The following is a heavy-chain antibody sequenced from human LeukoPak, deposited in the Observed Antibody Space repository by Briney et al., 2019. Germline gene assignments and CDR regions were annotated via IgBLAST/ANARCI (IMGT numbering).Heavy chain of an antibody. Sequence: PSETLSLTCTVSGGSISSYYWSWIRQPAGKGLEWIGRIYTSGSTNYNPSLKRRVTMSVDTSKNQFSLKLSSVTAADTAVYYCARDPSDSSGWYGSFGDWGQGTLVTVSS. V-gene: IGHV4-4*07. CDR1: GGSISSYY. CDR2: IYTSGST. D-gene: IGHD6-19*01. CDR3: ARDPSDSSGWYGSFGD. J-gene: IGHJ4*02.